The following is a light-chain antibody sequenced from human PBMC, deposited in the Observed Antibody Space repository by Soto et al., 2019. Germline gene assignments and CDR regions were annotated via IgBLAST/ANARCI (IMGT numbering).Light chain of an antibody. V-gene: IGKV3-15*01. J-gene: IGKJ5*01. Sequence: EIVMTQSPATLSVSPGERATLSCRASHSVNSNLAWYQQKPGRAPRLLIYAASTRASGIPARFSGSGSGTEFTLTISSLQSEDSAVYYCQQYNNWPPVTFGQGTRLEIK. CDR3: QQYNNWPPVT. CDR1: HSVNSN. CDR2: AAS.